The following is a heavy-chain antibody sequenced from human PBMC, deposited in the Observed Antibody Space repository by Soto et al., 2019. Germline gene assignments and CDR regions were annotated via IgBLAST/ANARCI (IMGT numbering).Heavy chain of an antibody. CDR2: TYYRSKWYN. CDR3: ARGNHNNWFDP. J-gene: IGHJ5*02. Sequence: TLSLTCAICGYSVSSNSAAWIWIRQSPSRGLEWLGRTYYRSKWYNDYALSVKSRITLNPDTSKNQFSLQLNSVTPEDTAVYYCARGNHNNWFDPWGQGTLVTVSS. CDR1: GYSVSSNSAA. V-gene: IGHV6-1*01.